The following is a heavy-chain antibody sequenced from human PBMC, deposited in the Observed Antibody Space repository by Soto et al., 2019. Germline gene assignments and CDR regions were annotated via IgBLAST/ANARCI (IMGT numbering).Heavy chain of an antibody. CDR2: ISGSGGST. Sequence: PGGSLRLSCAASGFTFSSYAMSWVRQAPGKGLEWASAISGSGGSTYYADSVKGRFTISRDNSKNTLYLQMNSLRAEDTAVYYCAKDYGSGSYYNYYYGMDVWGQGTTVTVSS. D-gene: IGHD3-10*01. J-gene: IGHJ6*02. CDR1: GFTFSSYA. CDR3: AKDYGSGSYYNYYYGMDV. V-gene: IGHV3-23*01.